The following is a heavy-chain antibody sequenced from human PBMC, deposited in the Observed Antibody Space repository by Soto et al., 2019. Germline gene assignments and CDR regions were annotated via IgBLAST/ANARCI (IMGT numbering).Heavy chain of an antibody. V-gene: IGHV1-69*13. Sequence: GASVKVSCKASGGTFSSYAISWVRQAPGQGLEWMGGIIPIFGTANYAQKFQGRVTITADESTSTAYMELNSLRAEDTAVYYCARDLRLDYGDYSVGGMDVWGQGTTVTVSS. CDR3: ARDLRLDYGDYSVGGMDV. CDR1: GGTFSSYA. CDR2: IIPIFGTA. J-gene: IGHJ6*02. D-gene: IGHD4-17*01.